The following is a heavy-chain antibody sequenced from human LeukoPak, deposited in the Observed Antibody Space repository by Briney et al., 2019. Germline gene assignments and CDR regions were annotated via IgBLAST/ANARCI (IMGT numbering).Heavy chain of an antibody. J-gene: IGHJ6*03. CDR1: GFRVSNNY. Sequence: GGSLRLSCAASGFRVSNNYMSWVRQAPGKGLEWVSVIYTGGTTYYADFVKGRFTVSRDNSKNTVYLQMNSLRAEDTAVYYCARDSYFGDNYYYIYYMDVWGKGTTVTVSS. CDR2: IYTGGTT. D-gene: IGHD3-10*01. V-gene: IGHV3-53*01. CDR3: ARDSYFGDNYYYIYYMDV.